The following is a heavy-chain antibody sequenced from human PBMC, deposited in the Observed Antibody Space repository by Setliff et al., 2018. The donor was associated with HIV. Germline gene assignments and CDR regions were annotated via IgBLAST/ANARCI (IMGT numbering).Heavy chain of an antibody. Sequence: PGGSLRLSCAASGFTFNTYTINWVRQAPGKGPEWVSSIGSSSSFTFYADSVKGRFTISRDNSKNTLYLQMNSLRAEDTAVYYCVRGQVGGGIDYWGQGTLVTVSS. CDR2: IGSSSSFT. CDR1: GFTFNTYT. J-gene: IGHJ4*02. CDR3: VRGQVGGGIDY. V-gene: IGHV3-21*01. D-gene: IGHD6-25*01.